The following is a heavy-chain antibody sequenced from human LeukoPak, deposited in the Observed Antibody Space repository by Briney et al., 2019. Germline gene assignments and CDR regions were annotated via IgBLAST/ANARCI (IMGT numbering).Heavy chain of an antibody. CDR2: ISSSSSYI. CDR1: GFTFSSYS. V-gene: IGHV3-21*01. J-gene: IGHJ4*02. D-gene: IGHD2-2*01. CDR3: ARDVFASEYPFDF. Sequence: PGGSLRLSCAASGFTFSSYSMNWVRQAPGKGLEWVSSISSSSSYIYYADSVKGRFTISRDNAKNSLYLQMNSLRAEDTAVYYCARDVFASEYPFDFWGQGTLVTVSS.